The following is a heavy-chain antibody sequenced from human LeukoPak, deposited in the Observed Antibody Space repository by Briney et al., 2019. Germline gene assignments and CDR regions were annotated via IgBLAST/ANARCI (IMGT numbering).Heavy chain of an antibody. V-gene: IGHV3-21*01. CDR2: ISSSSNYR. Sequence: GGSLRLSCAASGFTFSSYSMNWVRQAPGKGLEWVSFISSSSNYRYYADSVKGRFTISRDNAKNSLYLQMNSLRAEDTAVYYCARNDYVWGSYQDYWGQGTLVTVSS. D-gene: IGHD3-16*01. CDR3: ARNDYVWGSYQDY. J-gene: IGHJ4*02. CDR1: GFTFSSYS.